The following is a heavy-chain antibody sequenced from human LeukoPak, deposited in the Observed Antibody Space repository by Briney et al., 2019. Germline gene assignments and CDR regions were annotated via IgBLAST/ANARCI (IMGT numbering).Heavy chain of an antibody. CDR2: IYHTGNT. Sequence: SGTLSLTCAVSGGSISSGHWWTWVRPSPGKGLEWFGEIYHTGNTNYNPSLKSRVTMSVDRTMTQFSLSLNSVTAADTAVYYCARVGLGWCTGCFWYFDLWGRGTLVTVSS. V-gene: IGHV4-4*02. D-gene: IGHD4-23*01. CDR3: ARVGLGWCTGCFWYFDL. J-gene: IGHJ2*01. CDR1: GGSISSGHW.